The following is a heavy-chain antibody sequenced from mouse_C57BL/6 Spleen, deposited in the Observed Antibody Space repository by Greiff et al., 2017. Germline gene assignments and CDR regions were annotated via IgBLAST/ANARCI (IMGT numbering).Heavy chain of an antibody. D-gene: IGHD2-1*01. V-gene: IGHV3-6*01. Sequence: EVKLVESGPGLVKPSQSLSLTCSVTGYSITSGYYWNWIRQFPGNKLEWMGYISYDGSNNYNPSLKNRISITRDTSKNQFFLKLNSVTTEDTATYYCARDGNYGYYYAMDYWGQGTSVTVSS. J-gene: IGHJ4*01. CDR1: GYSITSGYY. CDR3: ARDGNYGYYYAMDY. CDR2: ISYDGSN.